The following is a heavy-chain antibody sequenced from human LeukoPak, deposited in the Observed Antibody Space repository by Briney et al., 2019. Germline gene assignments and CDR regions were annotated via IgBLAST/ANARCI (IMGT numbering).Heavy chain of an antibody. D-gene: IGHD6-19*01. CDR2: IYSGGSA. CDR1: GFTVSSNY. J-gene: IGHJ4*02. CDR3: ARDLGSSGSYFDY. V-gene: IGHV3-66*02. Sequence: PGGSLRLSCAVSGFTVSSNYMSWVRQAPGKGLEWVSVIYSGGSAYYTDSVKGRFTFSRDNSKNTLYLQMNRLRPEDTALYYCARDLGSSGSYFDYWGQGILVTVSS.